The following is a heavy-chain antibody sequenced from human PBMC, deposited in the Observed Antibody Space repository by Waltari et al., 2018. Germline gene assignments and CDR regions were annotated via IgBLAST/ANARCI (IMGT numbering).Heavy chain of an antibody. CDR2: IYHSGST. CDR3: ARVRVTIFGVVTVEGYFDY. V-gene: IGHV4-30-2*01. CDR1: GGSISSGGYS. D-gene: IGHD3-3*01. Sequence: QLQLQESGSGLVKPSQTLSLTCAVSGGSISSGGYSWRWLRPPPGKGLEWIGYIYHSGSTYYNPSLKSRVTISVDRSKNQFSLKLSSVTAADTAVYYCARVRVTIFGVVTVEGYFDYWGQGTLVTVSS. J-gene: IGHJ4*02.